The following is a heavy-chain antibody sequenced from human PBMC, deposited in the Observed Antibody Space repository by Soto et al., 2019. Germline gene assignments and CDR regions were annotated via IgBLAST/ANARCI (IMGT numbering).Heavy chain of an antibody. CDR1: GGSIRNGDYY. CDR2: VYYSGTT. V-gene: IGHV4-30-4*01. D-gene: IGHD1-26*01. J-gene: IGHJ4*02. CDR3: VTVNLVGAAYYFDY. Sequence: SETLSLTCPVSGGSIRNGDYYWGWIRQPPGKGLEWIGYVYYSGTTYSHPSLNSRVSISVDTSENQFSLRLTSVTAADTAVYYCVTVNLVGAAYYFDYWGPGTLVTSPQ.